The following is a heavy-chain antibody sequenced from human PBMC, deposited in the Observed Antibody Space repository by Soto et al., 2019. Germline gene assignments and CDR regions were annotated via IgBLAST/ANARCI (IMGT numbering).Heavy chain of an antibody. CDR3: AGAGSSPYYYYYGMDV. V-gene: IGHV4-59*01. D-gene: IGHD3-10*01. CDR1: GGSISSYC. CDR2: ISYRGRT. Sequence: QVQLQESGPGLVKPSETLSLTCPVSGGSISSYCWSWIRQPPGKGLEWIGYISYRGRTNYNPSLKRRVTISVDTSKNQFSLKRSSVAAADTAVYYCAGAGSSPYYYYYGMDVWGQGTTVTVSS. J-gene: IGHJ6*02.